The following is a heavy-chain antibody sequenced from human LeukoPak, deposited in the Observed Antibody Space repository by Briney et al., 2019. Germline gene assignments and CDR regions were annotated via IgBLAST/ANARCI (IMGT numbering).Heavy chain of an antibody. V-gene: IGHV4-59*08. CDR1: GGSISSYH. CDR2: IYYSGST. Sequence: SETLSLTCTVSGGSISSYHWIWIRQPPGKGLEWIGYIYYSGSTNYNPSLKSRVTISVDTSKNQFSLKMNSVTAADTAVYYCARGPPGGQFDPWGQGTLVTVSS. CDR3: ARGPPGGQFDP. D-gene: IGHD3-10*01. J-gene: IGHJ5*02.